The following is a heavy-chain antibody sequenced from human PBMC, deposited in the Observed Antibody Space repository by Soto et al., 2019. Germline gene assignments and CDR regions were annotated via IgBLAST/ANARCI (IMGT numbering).Heavy chain of an antibody. CDR3: ARGRIDDFWSGYYTGQPFDY. J-gene: IGHJ4*02. Sequence: QVQLQQWGAGLLKPSETLSLTCAVYGGSFSGYYWSWIRQPPGKGLEWIGEINHSGSTNYNPSLKSRVTISVVTSKNQFSLKLSSVTAADTAVYYCARGRIDDFWSGYYTGQPFDYWGQGTLVTVSS. D-gene: IGHD3-3*01. CDR2: INHSGST. CDR1: GGSFSGYY. V-gene: IGHV4-34*01.